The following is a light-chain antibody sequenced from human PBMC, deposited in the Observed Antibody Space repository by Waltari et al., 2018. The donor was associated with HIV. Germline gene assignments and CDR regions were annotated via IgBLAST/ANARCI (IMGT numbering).Light chain of an antibody. CDR1: QCISNY. Sequence: DIQMTHYPSSPYASVGDRITITCRASQCISNYLAWFQQKPGKALKSLMYAASNVQTGVPSKFSGRGSGTDYTLTINSLQPEDVATYYGQQYNSYPLTFGGGTTVEIK. CDR2: AAS. V-gene: IGKV1-16*02. J-gene: IGKJ4*01. CDR3: QQYNSYPLT.